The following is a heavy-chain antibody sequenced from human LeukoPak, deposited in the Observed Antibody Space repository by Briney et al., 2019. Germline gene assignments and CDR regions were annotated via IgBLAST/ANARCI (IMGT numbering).Heavy chain of an antibody. Sequence: GGSLRLSCAASGFTFSSYAMSWVRQAPGKGLEWVSAISGSGGSTYYADSVKGRFTISRDNSKNTLYLQMNSLRAEDTAVYYCAKAMYYYDSSGYYRSEDYWGQGTLVTVSS. V-gene: IGHV3-23*01. J-gene: IGHJ4*02. CDR2: ISGSGGST. CDR3: AKAMYYYDSSGYYRSEDY. D-gene: IGHD3-22*01. CDR1: GFTFSSYA.